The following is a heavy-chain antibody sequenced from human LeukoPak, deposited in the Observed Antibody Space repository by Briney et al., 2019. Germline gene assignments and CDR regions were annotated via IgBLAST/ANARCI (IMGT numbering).Heavy chain of an antibody. CDR3: ARIGLRYFDWSHIDY. Sequence: GGSLRLSCAASGFTFSNHGMNWVRQAPGKGLEWVSGISPSGDITYYADSVKGRFTISRDNSKNTLYLQMGSLRAEDMAVYYCARIGLRYFDWSHIDYWGQGTLVTVSS. D-gene: IGHD3-9*01. V-gene: IGHV3-23*01. J-gene: IGHJ4*02. CDR2: ISPSGDIT. CDR1: GFTFSNHG.